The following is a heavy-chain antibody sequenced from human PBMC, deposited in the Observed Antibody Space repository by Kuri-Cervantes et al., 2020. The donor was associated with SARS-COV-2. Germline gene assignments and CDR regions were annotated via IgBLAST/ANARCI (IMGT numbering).Heavy chain of an antibody. CDR2: INPNSGGT. CDR1: GYTFTGYY. CDR3: ARGCSGWSPYYYYYMDV. V-gene: IGHV1-2*02. Sequence: ASVKVSCKASGYTFTGYYMHWVRQAPGQGLEWMGWINPNSGGTNYAQKFQGRVTMTRDTSISTAYMELSRLRSDDTAVYYCARGCSGWSPYYYYYMDVWGKGTTVTVSS. J-gene: IGHJ6*03. D-gene: IGHD6-19*01.